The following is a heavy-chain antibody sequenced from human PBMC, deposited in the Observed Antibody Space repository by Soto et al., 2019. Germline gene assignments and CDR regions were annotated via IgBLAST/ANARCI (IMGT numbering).Heavy chain of an antibody. CDR1: GGSFSGYY. CDR2: INHSGST. CDR3: ARGLGRITIFGVGKGSFDY. J-gene: IGHJ4*02. V-gene: IGHV4-34*01. Sequence: SETLSLTCAVYGGSFSGYYWSWIRQPPGKXLEWIGEINHSGSTNYNPSLKSRVTISVDTSKNQFSLKLSSVTAADTAVYYRARGLGRITIFGVGKGSFDYWGQGTLVTVSS. D-gene: IGHD3-3*01.